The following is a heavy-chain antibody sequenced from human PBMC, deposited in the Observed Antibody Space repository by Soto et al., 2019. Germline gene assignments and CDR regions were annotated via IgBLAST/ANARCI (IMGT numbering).Heavy chain of an antibody. CDR2: LSGGGATK. D-gene: IGHD6-6*01. CDR1: GFTFNNYA. V-gene: IGHV3-23*01. Sequence: EVQLLESGGGLVQHGGSLRLSCAASGFTFNNYAMSWVRQAPGKGLEWVSALSGGGATKYYADSVKGRFTMSRDNSKNTLFLQMDSLRAEDTAVYYCARRYSASSRNFDYWGQGTLVTVSS. CDR3: ARRYSASSRNFDY. J-gene: IGHJ4*02.